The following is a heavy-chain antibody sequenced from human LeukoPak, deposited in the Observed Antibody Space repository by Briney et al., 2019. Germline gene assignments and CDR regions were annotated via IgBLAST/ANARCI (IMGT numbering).Heavy chain of an antibody. Sequence: GGSLRLSCAASGFIFSSYAMSWVRQAPGKGLEWVSAISGSGGSTYYADSVKGRFTISRDNSKNTLYLQMNSLRAEDTAVYYCAKDVGYCSSTSCYIFDYWGQGTLVTVSS. J-gene: IGHJ4*02. CDR3: AKDVGYCSSTSCYIFDY. D-gene: IGHD2-2*02. CDR1: GFIFSSYA. CDR2: ISGSGGST. V-gene: IGHV3-23*01.